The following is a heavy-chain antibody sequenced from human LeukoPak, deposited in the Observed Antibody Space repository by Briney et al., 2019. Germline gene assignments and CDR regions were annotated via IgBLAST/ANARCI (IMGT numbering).Heavy chain of an antibody. D-gene: IGHD6-13*01. CDR1: GYTFTGYY. J-gene: IGHJ4*02. Sequence: ASVKVSCKASGYTFTGYYMHWVRQAPGQGLEWMGWINPNSGGTNYAQKFQGRVTMTRDTSISTAYMELSRLRSDDTAVYYCARETGGRGIAAARADFDYWGQGTLVTVSS. CDR3: ARETGGRGIAAARADFDY. CDR2: INPNSGGT. V-gene: IGHV1-2*02.